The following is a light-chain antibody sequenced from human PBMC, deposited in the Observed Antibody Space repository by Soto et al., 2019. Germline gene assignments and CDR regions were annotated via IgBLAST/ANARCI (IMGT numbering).Light chain of an antibody. CDR2: EVT. CDR1: SSDVGGYNY. Sequence: QSVLIQPPSASGSPGQSVTISCTGTSSDVGGYNYVSWYQQHPGKAPKLLIYEVTKRPSGVPDRFSGSKSGNTASLTVSGLQAEDEADYYCNSFAGRNTVLFGGGTKLTVL. J-gene: IGLJ2*01. CDR3: NSFAGRNTVL. V-gene: IGLV2-8*01.